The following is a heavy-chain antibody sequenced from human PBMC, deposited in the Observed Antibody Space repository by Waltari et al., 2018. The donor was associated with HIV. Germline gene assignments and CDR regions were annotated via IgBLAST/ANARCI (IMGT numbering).Heavy chain of an antibody. D-gene: IGHD3-22*01. J-gene: IGHJ4*02. Sequence: EVQLLESGGGLVQPGGSRRLSCAASGFVYVSYAITWVRQSPERGLGWVAAVSGSGAKSFYADSVKGRVTISRDNSKNTVFLQMNSLRAADTAIYYCAKAYYENTAYYYDFRGRGTRVTVSS. CDR2: VSGSGAKS. V-gene: IGHV3-23*01. CDR1: GFVYVSYA. CDR3: AKAYYENTAYYYDF.